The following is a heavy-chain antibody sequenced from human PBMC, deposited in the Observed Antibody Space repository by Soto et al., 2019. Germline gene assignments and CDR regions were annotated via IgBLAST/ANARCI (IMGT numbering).Heavy chain of an antibody. V-gene: IGHV5-51*01. D-gene: IGHD2-8*01. J-gene: IGHJ3*02. CDR2: IYPGDSDS. CDR3: ARLGKDGVWGGAFDM. Sequence: GESLKISCEGSGFTFSAYWVAWVRQRPGKGLEWMGNIYPGDSDSKYSPSFEGQVTFSVDKVSSTAYLQWSSLQASDTAIYYCARLGKDGVWGGAFDMWGQGTLVTVS. CDR1: GFTFSAYW.